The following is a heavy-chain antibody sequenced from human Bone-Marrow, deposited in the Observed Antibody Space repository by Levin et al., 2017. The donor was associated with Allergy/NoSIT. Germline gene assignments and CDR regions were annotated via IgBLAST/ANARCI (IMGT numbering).Heavy chain of an antibody. D-gene: IGHD4-17*01. CDR3: AGGPSPHYADYPVWFDP. J-gene: IGHJ5*02. Sequence: KTGGSLRLSCAVSGGSMGDYYWNWIRQPPGKGLEWIGVISLTGRTRYNPSLKSRVTISLDTSRTHFSLSVVPVIPADTAIYFCAGGPSPHYADYPVWFDPWGQGTLVTVSS. CDR1: GGSMGDYY. CDR2: ISLTGRT. V-gene: IGHV4-59*01.